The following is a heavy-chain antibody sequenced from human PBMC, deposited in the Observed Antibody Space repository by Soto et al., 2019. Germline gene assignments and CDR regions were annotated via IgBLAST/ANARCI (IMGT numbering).Heavy chain of an antibody. J-gene: IGHJ4*01. CDR3: SGDDERAYGDYGDY. Sequence: GASLRLSCAASGFTFSSYAMHWVRQAPGKGLEWVTVIWDDGSNKYYADSVKGRFIISRDNSKNTLYLQMNSLRAEDTAVYNCSGDDERAYGDYGDYWGHGTLVTVSS. D-gene: IGHD4-17*01. CDR1: GFTFSSYA. V-gene: IGHV3-33*01. CDR2: IWDDGSNK.